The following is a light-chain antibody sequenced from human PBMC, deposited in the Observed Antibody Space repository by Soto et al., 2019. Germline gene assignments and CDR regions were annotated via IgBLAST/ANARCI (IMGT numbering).Light chain of an antibody. Sequence: QSALTQPRSVSGSPGQSVTISCTGTSSDVGGYNYVSWYQQHPGKAPKVMIYDVSEQPSGVPDRFSGSKSGNTASLTISGLQAEDEADYYCSSYAGSTRYVLGTGTKVTVL. CDR3: SSYAGSTRYV. J-gene: IGLJ1*01. CDR2: DVS. V-gene: IGLV2-11*01. CDR1: SSDVGGYNY.